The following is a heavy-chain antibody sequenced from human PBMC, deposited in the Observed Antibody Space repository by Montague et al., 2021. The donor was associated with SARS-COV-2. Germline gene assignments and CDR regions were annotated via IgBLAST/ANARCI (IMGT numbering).Heavy chain of an antibody. CDR3: ARGISGPDDFDY. CDR2: IYYSGST. V-gene: IGHV4-59*01. CDR1: GGSISSNY. Sequence: SETLSLTCTVSGGSISSNYWNWIRQPPGRGLEWIGYIYYSGSTNYNPSLESRVTISADTSKNHFSLKLRSVTAADTAVYYCARGISGPDDFDYWGQGTPVTVSS. D-gene: IGHD2-15*01. J-gene: IGHJ4*02.